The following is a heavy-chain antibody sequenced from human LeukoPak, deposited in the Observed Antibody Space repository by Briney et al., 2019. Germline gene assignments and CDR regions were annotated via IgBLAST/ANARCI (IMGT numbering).Heavy chain of an antibody. D-gene: IGHD3-22*01. V-gene: IGHV1-46*01. CDR2: INPSGGST. Sequence: ASVKVYCKASGYTFTSYYMHLVRHAPGQGLECLVIINPSGGSTSYAQKFQGRVTMTRDMSTSTVYMELSSLISEDTAVYYCARASWAYDTSGYYCDYWGQGTLVTVSS. J-gene: IGHJ4*02. CDR1: GYTFTSYY. CDR3: ARASWAYDTSGYYCDY.